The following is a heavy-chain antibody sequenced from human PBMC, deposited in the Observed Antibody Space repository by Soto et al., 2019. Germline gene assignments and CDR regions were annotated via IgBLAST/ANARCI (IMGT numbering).Heavy chain of an antibody. J-gene: IGHJ4*02. CDR2: IYYSGST. D-gene: IGHD3-10*01. V-gene: IGHV4-59*01. CDR1: GGSISSYY. Sequence: SETLSLTCTVSGGSISSYYWSWIRQPPGKGLEWIGYIYYSGSTNYNPSLKSRVTISVDTSKNQFSLKLSSVTAADTAVYYCARVATGKGGYYWGYFDYWGQGTLVTVSS. CDR3: ARVATGKGGYYWGYFDY.